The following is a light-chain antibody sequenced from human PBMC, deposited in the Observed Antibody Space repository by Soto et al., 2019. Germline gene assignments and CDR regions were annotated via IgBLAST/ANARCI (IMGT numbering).Light chain of an antibody. CDR1: QSFRGL. CDR2: GAS. J-gene: IGKJ5*01. V-gene: IGKV3-20*01. CDR3: QHFGGTTFT. Sequence: PGERATLSCRASQSFRGLLAWYQQKPGQAPRLLIYGASTRATGIPDRFSGSGSGTHFTLTIRRLEPGDFAVYYCQHFGGTTFTFGQGTRLEIK.